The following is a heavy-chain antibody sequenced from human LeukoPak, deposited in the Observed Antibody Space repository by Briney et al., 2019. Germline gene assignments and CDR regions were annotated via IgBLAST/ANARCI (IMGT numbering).Heavy chain of an antibody. CDR3: ARDPRTVVTSEALDY. D-gene: IGHD4-23*01. J-gene: IGHJ4*02. V-gene: IGHV1-18*01. CDR1: GYTFTSYG. CDR2: ISAYNGNT. Sequence: ASVKVSCKASGYTFTSYGISWVRQATGQGLEWMGWISAYNGNTKYAQKLQGRVTMTTDTSTSTAYMELRSLRSDDTAVYFCARDPRTVVTSEALDYWGQGTLVTVSS.